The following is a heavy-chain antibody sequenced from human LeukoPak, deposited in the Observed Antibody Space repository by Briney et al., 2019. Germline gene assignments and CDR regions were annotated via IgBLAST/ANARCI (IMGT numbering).Heavy chain of an antibody. CDR1: GFTFSNSW. J-gene: IGHJ4*02. Sequence: GGSLRLSCAASGFTFSNSWMSWVRQAPERGLEWVANIRAVGSQKDYVDSMKGRFTVSRDNAKTSLYLQMNSLRAEDTAVYYCARDLSGVTGYTYGRGIDYWGQGTLVTVSS. V-gene: IGHV3-7*01. CDR2: IRAVGSQK. CDR3: ARDLSGVTGYTYGRGIDY. D-gene: IGHD5-18*01.